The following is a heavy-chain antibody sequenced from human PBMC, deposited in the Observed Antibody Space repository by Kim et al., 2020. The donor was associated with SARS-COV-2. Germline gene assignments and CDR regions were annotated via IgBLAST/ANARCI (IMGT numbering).Heavy chain of an antibody. D-gene: IGHD1-26*01. Sequence: GGSLRLSCAASGFTFSSYWMSWVRQAPGKGLEWVANIKQDGSEKYYVDSVKGRFTISRDNAKNSLYLQMNSLRAEDTAMYYCARDQSGDWFDPWGQGTLVTVSS. CDR2: IKQDGSEK. CDR1: GFTFSSYW. CDR3: ARDQSGDWFDP. V-gene: IGHV3-7*03. J-gene: IGHJ5*02.